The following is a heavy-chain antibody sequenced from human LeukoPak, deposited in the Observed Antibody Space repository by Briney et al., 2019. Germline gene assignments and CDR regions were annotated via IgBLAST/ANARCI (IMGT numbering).Heavy chain of an antibody. V-gene: IGHV3-21*01. Sequence: PGGSLRLSCAASGFTFSSYSMNSVRQAPGKGLECVSSISSSSSYIYYADSVKGRFTISRDNAKNSLYLQMNSLRAEDTAVYYCARGDLHYHDSPRRGFDIWGQGTMVTVSS. CDR1: GFTFSSYS. CDR2: ISSSSSYI. CDR3: ARGDLHYHDSPRRGFDI. D-gene: IGHD3-16*01. J-gene: IGHJ3*02.